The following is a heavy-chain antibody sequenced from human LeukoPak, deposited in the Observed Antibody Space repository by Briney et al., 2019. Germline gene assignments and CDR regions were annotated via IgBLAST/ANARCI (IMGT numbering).Heavy chain of an antibody. CDR1: GFTFSSYS. Sequence: GGSLRLSCAASGFTFSSYSMNWVRQAPGKGLEWVSSISSSSSYIYYADSVKGRFTISRDNAKNSLYLQMNGLRAEDTAVYYCARAKALGSWNYRSTTYYFDYWGQGTLVTVSS. CDR2: ISSSSSYI. V-gene: IGHV3-21*01. CDR3: ARAKALGSWNYRSTTYYFDY. D-gene: IGHD1-7*01. J-gene: IGHJ4*02.